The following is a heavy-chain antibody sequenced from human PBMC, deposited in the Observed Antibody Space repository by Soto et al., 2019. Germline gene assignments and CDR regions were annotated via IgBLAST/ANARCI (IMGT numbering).Heavy chain of an antibody. J-gene: IGHJ4*02. CDR2: ISYDGSNK. CDR3: ARDTIFGVAYYFDY. Sequence: QVQLVESGGGVVQPGRSLRLSCAASGFTFSSYAMHWVRQAPGKGLEWVAVISYDGSNKYYADSVKGRFTISRDNSKNPLYLQMNSLRAEDTAVYYCARDTIFGVAYYFDYWGQGTLVTVSS. D-gene: IGHD3-3*01. V-gene: IGHV3-30-3*01. CDR1: GFTFSSYA.